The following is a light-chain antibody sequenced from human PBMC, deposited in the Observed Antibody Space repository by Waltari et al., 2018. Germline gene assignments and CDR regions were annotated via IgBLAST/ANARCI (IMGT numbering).Light chain of an antibody. CDR1: PGIRNY. J-gene: IGKJ1*01. CDR3: QKYDTVPWT. CDR2: AAS. V-gene: IGKV1-27*01. Sequence: DIQMTQSPSSLSASVVDRVTITCRATPGIRNYLAWYQQKPGKVPKLLIYAASTLESGVPSRFSGSGGGTEFTLTISSLQPEDFATYYCQKYDTVPWTFGQGTKVEV.